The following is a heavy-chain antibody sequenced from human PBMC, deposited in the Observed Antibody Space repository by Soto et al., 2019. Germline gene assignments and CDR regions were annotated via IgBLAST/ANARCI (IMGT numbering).Heavy chain of an antibody. J-gene: IGHJ3*02. CDR3: ARDQWYQLLVNHDAFDI. Sequence: GGSLRLSCAASGFTFSSYGMHWVRQAPGKGLEWVAVIWYDGSNKYYADSVKGRFTISRDNSKNTLYLQMNSLRAEDTAVYYCARDQWYQLLVNHDAFDIWGQGTMVTVSS. V-gene: IGHV3-33*01. CDR1: GFTFSSYG. D-gene: IGHD2-2*01. CDR2: IWYDGSNK.